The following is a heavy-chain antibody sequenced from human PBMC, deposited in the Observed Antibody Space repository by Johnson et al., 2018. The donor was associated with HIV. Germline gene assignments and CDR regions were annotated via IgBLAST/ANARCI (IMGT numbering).Heavy chain of an antibody. V-gene: IGHV3-30-3*01. CDR2: ISYDGSNK. Sequence: QVQLVESGGGVVQPGRSLRLSCAASGFTFSSYAMHWVRQAPGKGLEWVAVISYDGSNKYYADSVKGRFTISSDNSKNTLYLQMNSLGAEDTAVYYCAKEGSTVIWGQGTMVTVSS. CDR3: AKEGSTVI. D-gene: IGHD4-11*01. CDR1: GFTFSSYA. J-gene: IGHJ3*01.